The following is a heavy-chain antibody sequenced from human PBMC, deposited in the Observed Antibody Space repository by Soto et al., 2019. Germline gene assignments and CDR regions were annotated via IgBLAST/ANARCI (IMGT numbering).Heavy chain of an antibody. Sequence: ASVKVSCKASGYSFTSYGISWVRQAPGQGLEWMGWISAYNGNTNYAQKLQGRVTKTTNTSTSIAYMELRCLLSVDTAVYYCARDNGFGESDVWGQGTTVTVSS. J-gene: IGHJ6*02. CDR2: ISAYNGNT. CDR3: ARDNGFGESDV. V-gene: IGHV1-18*01. CDR1: GYSFTSYG. D-gene: IGHD3-10*01.